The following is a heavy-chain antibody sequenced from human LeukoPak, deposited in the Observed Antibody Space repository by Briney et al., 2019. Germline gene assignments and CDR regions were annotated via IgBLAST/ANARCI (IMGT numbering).Heavy chain of an antibody. Sequence: PSETLSLTCTVSGGSISSYYWSWIRQPAGKGLEWIGRIYTSGSTTYNPSLKSRVTMSVDTSKNQFSLKLRSVTAADTAVYFCARVGYYPDYYMDVWGKGTTVTVSS. V-gene: IGHV4-4*07. CDR3: ARVGYYPDYYMDV. D-gene: IGHD2-21*01. CDR2: IYTSGST. CDR1: GGSISSYY. J-gene: IGHJ6*03.